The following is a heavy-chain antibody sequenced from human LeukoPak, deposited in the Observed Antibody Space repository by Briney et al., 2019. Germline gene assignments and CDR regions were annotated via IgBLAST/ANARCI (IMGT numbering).Heavy chain of an antibody. D-gene: IGHD2-15*01. V-gene: IGHV6-1*01. J-gene: IGHJ5*02. CDR2: TYYRSKWYN. CDR1: GDSVSSNSAA. Sequence: SQTLSLTCAISGDSVSSNSAAWNWIRQSPSRGLEWLGRTYYRSKWYNDYAVSVKSRITINPDTSKNQFSLQLNSVTPEDTAVYYCAREPSKGCSVPNWFDPWGQGTLVTVSS. CDR3: AREPSKGCSVPNWFDP.